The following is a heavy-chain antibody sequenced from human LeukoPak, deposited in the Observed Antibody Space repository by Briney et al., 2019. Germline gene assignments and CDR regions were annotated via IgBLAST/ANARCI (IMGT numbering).Heavy chain of an antibody. Sequence: ASVKVSCKASGYTFTGYYMHWVRQAPGQGIEWMGWINPNSGGTNYAQKFQGRVTMTRDTSISTAYMELSRLRSDDTAVYYCARDVNCGSYHDYWGQGTLVTVSS. CDR2: INPNSGGT. CDR3: ARDVNCGSYHDY. V-gene: IGHV1-2*02. CDR1: GYTFTGYY. J-gene: IGHJ4*02. D-gene: IGHD1-26*01.